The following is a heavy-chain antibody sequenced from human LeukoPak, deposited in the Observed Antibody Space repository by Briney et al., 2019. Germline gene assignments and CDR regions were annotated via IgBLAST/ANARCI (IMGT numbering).Heavy chain of an antibody. CDR2: IYYSGST. J-gene: IGHJ4*02. CDR1: GGSISSGDYY. V-gene: IGHV4-30-4*08. CDR3: ARDTIAAAGVFDY. Sequence: SQTLSLTCTVSGGSISSGDYYWSWIRQPPGKGLEWIGYIYYSGSTYYNPSLKSRVTISVDTSKTQFSLKLSSVTAADTAVYYCARDTIAAAGVFDYWGQGTLVTVSS. D-gene: IGHD6-13*01.